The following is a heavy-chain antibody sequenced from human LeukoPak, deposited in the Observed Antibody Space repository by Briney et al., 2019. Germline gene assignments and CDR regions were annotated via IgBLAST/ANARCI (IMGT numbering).Heavy chain of an antibody. CDR3: AKGKILTGYYPFDY. J-gene: IGHJ4*02. D-gene: IGHD3-9*01. Sequence: GGSLRLSCDASGFIFIGYTMNWVRQAPGKGLEWVSCISSSGTNIYYADSVKGRFTISRDNAKNSLSLQMNSLRAEDTAVYYCAKGKILTGYYPFDYWGQGTLVTVSS. V-gene: IGHV3-21*04. CDR2: ISSSGTNI. CDR1: GFIFIGYT.